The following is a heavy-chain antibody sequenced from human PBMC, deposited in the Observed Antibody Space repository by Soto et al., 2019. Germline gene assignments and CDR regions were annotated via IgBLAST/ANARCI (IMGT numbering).Heavy chain of an antibody. V-gene: IGHV3-30*03. Sequence: GGSLRLSCEGPGFTFSDYGFHWVRQGPGKGLEWVAMISSGGSDRYYRDPVQGRFTISRDDSKNTVYLQMNSLRAEDTAMYYCARSTYCNGGSCYPQYWGPGTLVT. CDR1: GFTFSDYG. D-gene: IGHD2-15*01. CDR2: ISSGGSDR. CDR3: ARSTYCNGGSCYPQY. J-gene: IGHJ4*02.